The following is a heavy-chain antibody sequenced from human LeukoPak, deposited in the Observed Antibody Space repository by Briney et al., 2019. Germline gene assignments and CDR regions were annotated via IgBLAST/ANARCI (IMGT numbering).Heavy chain of an antibody. Sequence: GRSLRLSCAASGFTFSHYGMHWVRQAPGKGLEWVTLTSYDGSNKKYADSVEGRFTISRDNSKNTLYLQMNSLRGEDTAVYYCAKDRSGSYDHFDYWGQGTRVTVSS. CDR2: TSYDGSNK. J-gene: IGHJ4*02. CDR3: AKDRSGSYDHFDY. V-gene: IGHV3-30*18. CDR1: GFTFSHYG. D-gene: IGHD1-26*01.